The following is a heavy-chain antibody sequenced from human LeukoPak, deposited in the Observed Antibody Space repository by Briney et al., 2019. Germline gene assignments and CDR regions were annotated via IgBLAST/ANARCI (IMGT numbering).Heavy chain of an antibody. J-gene: IGHJ4*02. CDR3: ARDGSGCSGGSCYSGTFFDY. D-gene: IGHD2-15*01. CDR1: GFTFSSYE. V-gene: IGHV3-48*03. CDR2: ISSSGSTI. Sequence: GGSLRLSCAASGFTFSSYEMNWVRQAPGKGLEWVSYISSSGSTIYYADSVKGRFTISRDNSKNTLYLQMNSLRAEDTAVYYCARDGSGCSGGSCYSGTFFDYWGQGTLVTVSS.